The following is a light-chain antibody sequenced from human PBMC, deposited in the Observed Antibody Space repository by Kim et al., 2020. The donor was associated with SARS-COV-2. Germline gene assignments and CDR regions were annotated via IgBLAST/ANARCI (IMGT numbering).Light chain of an antibody. CDR3: QSYDSNLSAYV. Sequence: QRVAVSCTGSISNLGASFDVHWYRQLPGAPPQLIIYGSTNRPSGVPDRFSGSKSGTSASLAITGLQAEDEADYYCQSYDSNLSAYVFGTGTKVTVL. CDR2: GST. CDR1: ISNLGASFD. V-gene: IGLV1-40*01. J-gene: IGLJ1*01.